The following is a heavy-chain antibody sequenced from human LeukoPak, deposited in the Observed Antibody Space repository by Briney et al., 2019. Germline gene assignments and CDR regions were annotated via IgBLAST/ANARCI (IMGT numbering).Heavy chain of an antibody. V-gene: IGHV1-8*03. J-gene: IGHJ6*03. CDR2: MNPNSGNT. D-gene: IGHD3-16*01. Sequence: ASVKVSCKASGYTFTSYDINWVRQATGQGLEWMGWMNPNSGNTGYARKFQGRVTITRNTSISTAYMELSSLRSEDTAVYYCARAPDYDGYYYYYMDVWGKGTTVTVSS. CDR1: GYTFTSYD. CDR3: ARAPDYDGYYYYYMDV.